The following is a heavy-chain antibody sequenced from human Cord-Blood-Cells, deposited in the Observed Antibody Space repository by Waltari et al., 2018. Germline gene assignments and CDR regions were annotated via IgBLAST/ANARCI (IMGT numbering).Heavy chain of an antibody. CDR3: ASTGIAAAGRGAFDI. Sequence: QVQLQESGPGRVKPSETLSPTCTVSGVTISSPYWSWIRPPPGKGLEWIGYIYYSGSTNYNPSLKSRVTISVDTSKNQFSLKLSSVTAADTAVYYCASTGIAAAGRGAFDIWGQGTMVTVSS. CDR2: IYYSGST. V-gene: IGHV4-59*11. J-gene: IGHJ3*02. D-gene: IGHD6-13*01. CDR1: GVTISSPY.